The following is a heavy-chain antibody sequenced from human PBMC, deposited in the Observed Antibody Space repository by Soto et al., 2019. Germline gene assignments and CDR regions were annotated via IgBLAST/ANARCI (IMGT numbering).Heavy chain of an antibody. CDR2: IVVGSGNT. J-gene: IGHJ6*03. CDR3: AADHGDYNKDYYYHYMDV. Sequence: GASVKVSCKASGFTFTSSAMQWVRQARGQRLEWIGWIVVGSGNTNYAQKFQERVTITRDMSTSTAYMELSSLRSEDTAVYYCAADHGDYNKDYYYHYMDVWGKGTTVTVSS. CDR1: GFTFTSSA. V-gene: IGHV1-58*02. D-gene: IGHD4-17*01.